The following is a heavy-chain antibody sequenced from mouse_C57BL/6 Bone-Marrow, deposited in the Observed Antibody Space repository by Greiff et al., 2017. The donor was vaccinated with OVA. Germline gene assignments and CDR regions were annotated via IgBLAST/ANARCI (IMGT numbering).Heavy chain of an antibody. D-gene: IGHD2-4*01. CDR2: IDPSDSYT. Sequence: QVQLKQPGAELVRPGTSVKLSCKASGYTFTSYWMHWVKQRPGQGLEWIGVIDPSDSYTNYNQKFKGKATLTVDTSSSTAYMQLSSLTSEDSAVYYCARWGYDYAWFAYWGQGTLVTVSA. J-gene: IGHJ3*01. CDR1: GYTFTSYW. CDR3: ARWGYDYAWFAY. V-gene: IGHV1-59*01.